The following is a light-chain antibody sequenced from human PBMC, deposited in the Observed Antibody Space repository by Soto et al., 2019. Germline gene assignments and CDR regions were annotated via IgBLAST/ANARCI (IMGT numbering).Light chain of an antibody. CDR2: EVS. Sequence: QSVLTQPASVSGSPGQSITISCTGTSSDVGGYNYVCWYQHHPGKAPKLIISEVSNRPSGVSDRFSGSKSGNTASLTISGLQPEDEADYYCTSFTSSTTYVFGTGTKVIV. V-gene: IGLV2-14*01. CDR1: SSDVGGYNY. J-gene: IGLJ1*01. CDR3: TSFTSSTTYV.